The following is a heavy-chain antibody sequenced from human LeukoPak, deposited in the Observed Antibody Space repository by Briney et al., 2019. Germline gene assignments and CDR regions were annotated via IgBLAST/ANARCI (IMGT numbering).Heavy chain of an antibody. CDR1: GFTFSSYA. CDR2: ISGSGGST. D-gene: IGHD6-19*01. CDR3: AKGTSIAVAGSYNWFDP. V-gene: IGHV3-23*01. Sequence: GGSLRLSCAASGFTFSSYAMSWVRQAPGKGLEWVSAISGSGGSTYYADSVKGRFTISRDKSKNTLYLQMNSLRAEDTAVYYCAKGTSIAVAGSYNWFDPWGQGTLVTVSS. J-gene: IGHJ5*02.